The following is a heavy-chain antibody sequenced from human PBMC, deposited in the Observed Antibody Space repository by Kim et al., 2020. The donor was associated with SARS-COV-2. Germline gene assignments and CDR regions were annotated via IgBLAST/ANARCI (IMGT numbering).Heavy chain of an antibody. J-gene: IGHJ5*02. CDR3: ARLFDP. CDR2: KQGGSEK. Sequence: KQGGSEKNYVDSVKGRFTISRDNAKNSLYLQMSSLRAEDTAVYYCARLFDPWGQGTLVTVSS. V-gene: IGHV3-7*04.